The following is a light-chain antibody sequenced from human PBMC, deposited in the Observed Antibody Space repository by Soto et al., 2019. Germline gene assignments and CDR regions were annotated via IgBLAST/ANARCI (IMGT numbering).Light chain of an antibody. CDR3: QQYNNWPAFT. CDR2: GAS. V-gene: IGKV3-15*01. J-gene: IGKJ3*01. CDR1: QSVSIN. Sequence: EIVMTQSPVTLSVSPGERATLSCRASQSVSINLAWYQQKPGQAPRLLIYGASTRATGIAARFSGSGSGTEFTLTISCLQSEDVGSYYCQQYNNWPAFTFGPGTKVAI.